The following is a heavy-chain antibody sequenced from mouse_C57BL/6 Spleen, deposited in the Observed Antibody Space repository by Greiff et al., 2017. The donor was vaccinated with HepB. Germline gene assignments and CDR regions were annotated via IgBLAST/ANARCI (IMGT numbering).Heavy chain of an antibody. J-gene: IGHJ2*01. Sequence: EVKLVESEGGLVQPGSSMKLSCTASGFTFSDYYMAWVRQVPEKGLEWVANINYDGSSTYYLDSLKSRFIISRDNAKNILYLQMSSLKSEDTATYYCAREGGYPYYFDYWGQGTTLTVSS. D-gene: IGHD2-2*01. CDR1: GFTFSDYY. CDR2: INYDGSST. V-gene: IGHV5-16*01. CDR3: AREGGYPYYFDY.